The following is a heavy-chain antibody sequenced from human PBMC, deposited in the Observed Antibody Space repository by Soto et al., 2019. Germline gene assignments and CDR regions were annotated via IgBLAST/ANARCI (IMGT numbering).Heavy chain of an antibody. J-gene: IGHJ6*02. V-gene: IGHV1-2*02. CDR2: INPNSGGT. D-gene: IGHD2-15*01. CDR1: GYTFTGYY. CDR3: ARDVTLLTRDYYYAMDV. Sequence: GASVKVSCKASGYTFTGYYMHWVRQAPGQGLEWMGWINPNSGGTNYAQKFQGRVTMTRDTSISTAYMELSRLRSDDTAVYYCARDVTLLTRDYYYAMDVWGQGITVTVSS.